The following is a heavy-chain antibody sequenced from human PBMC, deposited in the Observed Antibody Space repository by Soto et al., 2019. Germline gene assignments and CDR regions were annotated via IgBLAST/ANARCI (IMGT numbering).Heavy chain of an antibody. CDR1: GYTFTSYS. CDR2: ISAYNGNT. Sequence: ASVKVSCKASGYTFTSYSISWGRQAPGQGLEWMGWISAYNGNTNYSQKLQGRVAMTTDTSTSTAYMELRSLRSDDTAVYYCASGDYEGAEYFQHWGQGTLVTVSS. V-gene: IGHV1-18*01. D-gene: IGHD4-17*01. J-gene: IGHJ1*01. CDR3: ASGDYEGAEYFQH.